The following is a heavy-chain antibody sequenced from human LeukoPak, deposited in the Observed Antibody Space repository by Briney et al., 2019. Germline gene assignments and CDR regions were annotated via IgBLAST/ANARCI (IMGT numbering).Heavy chain of an antibody. CDR1: GFTFSSYN. Sequence: GGSLRLSCAASGFTFSSYNMNWVRQAPGKGLEWVSSITSGGDYIYYADSVKGRFTTSRDNAKNSLSLQLNSLRVEDTAVYYCARGHYDVLAASYKWTPDYWGQGTLVTVSS. CDR3: ARGHYDVLAASYKWTPDY. J-gene: IGHJ4*02. CDR2: ITSGGDYI. D-gene: IGHD3-9*01. V-gene: IGHV3-21*01.